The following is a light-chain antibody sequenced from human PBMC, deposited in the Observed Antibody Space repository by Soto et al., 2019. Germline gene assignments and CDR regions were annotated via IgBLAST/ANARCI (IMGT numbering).Light chain of an antibody. Sequence: IQMTQSPSSVSASVGDIVTITCRAGQGISSYLAWYQQKQGKAPKXXIYAAYYLQSGVPSRFSGSGAGTDCTRTISCLQSADVATDDCQQYYSYTRTFGQGTKVDIK. V-gene: IGKV1-8*01. CDR2: AAY. J-gene: IGKJ1*01. CDR3: QQYYSYTRT. CDR1: QGISSY.